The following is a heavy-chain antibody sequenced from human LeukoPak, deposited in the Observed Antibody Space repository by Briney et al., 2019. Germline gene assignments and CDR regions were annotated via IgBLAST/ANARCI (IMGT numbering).Heavy chain of an antibody. CDR2: IKRKTDGGTT. D-gene: IGHD4-17*01. CDR3: TASLDYGEYYFDS. J-gene: IGHJ4*02. Sequence: GGSLRLSCAASGFTFTDVWMTWVRQAPGKGLEWDGRIKRKTDGGTTDYAAPVKGRFTISRDDSQNTLYLQMNSLKTEDTGVYYCTASLDYGEYYFDSWGQGTLVTVSS. CDR1: GFTFTDVW. V-gene: IGHV3-15*01.